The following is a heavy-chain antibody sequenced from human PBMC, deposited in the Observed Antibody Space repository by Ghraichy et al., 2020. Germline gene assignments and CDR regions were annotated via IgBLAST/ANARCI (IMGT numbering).Heavy chain of an antibody. D-gene: IGHD4-11*01. CDR3: AKTASPDYSLNYFDY. CDR2: ITGGGGST. CDR1: GFTFSSYA. V-gene: IGHV3-23*01. J-gene: IGHJ4*02. Sequence: GSLNISCAASGFTFSSYAMSWVRQAPGKGLEWVSGITGGGGSTYYADSVKGRFTISRDNSKNTLYLQMNSLRAEDTAVYYCAKTASPDYSLNYFDYWGQGTLVTVSS.